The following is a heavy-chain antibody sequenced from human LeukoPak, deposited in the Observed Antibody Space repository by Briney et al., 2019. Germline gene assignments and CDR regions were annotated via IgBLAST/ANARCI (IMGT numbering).Heavy chain of an antibody. Sequence: PGGSLRLSCAVSGLPFSNHWMTWVRQAPGKGLKRVANINQDGSEKYYVDSVKGRFSISRDNAKSSPYLQMNSLRVEDTAMYFCAREGYGDYHIWGQGTIVTVSS. CDR3: AREGYGDYHI. CDR2: INQDGSEK. D-gene: IGHD4-17*01. J-gene: IGHJ3*02. V-gene: IGHV3-7*01. CDR1: GLPFSNHW.